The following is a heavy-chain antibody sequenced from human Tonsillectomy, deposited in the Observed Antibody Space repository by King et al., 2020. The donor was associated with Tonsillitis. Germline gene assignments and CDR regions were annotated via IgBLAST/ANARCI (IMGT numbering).Heavy chain of an antibody. CDR3: AREPFGMQYYFDY. D-gene: IGHD2-8*01. CDR1: GYTFTSYY. V-gene: IGHV1-46*01. J-gene: IGHJ4*02. Sequence: QLVQSGAEVKKPGASVKDSCKASGYTFTSYYMHWVRQAPGQGLEWMGIINPSGGSTSYAQKFQGRVTMTRDTSTSTVYMELSSLRSEDTAVYYCAREPFGMQYYFDYWGQGTLVTVS. CDR2: INPSGGST.